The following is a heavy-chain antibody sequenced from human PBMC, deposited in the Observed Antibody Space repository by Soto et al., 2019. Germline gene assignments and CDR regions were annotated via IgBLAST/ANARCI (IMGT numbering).Heavy chain of an antibody. CDR1: GYTFKNYG. V-gene: IGHV1-18*01. CDR2: ITTYNGNR. J-gene: IGHJ4*02. Sequence: QVQLVQSGPEVKSPGASVKVSCKASGYTFKNYGIKWVRQAPGQGLEWVGWITTYNGNRYSAEKFQGRVTRTTDTSTSTTYMELRSLTSDDTGVYYCARDAQPKGVAADGASDYWGQGTLVTVSS. D-gene: IGHD6-19*01. CDR3: ARDAQPKGVAADGASDY.